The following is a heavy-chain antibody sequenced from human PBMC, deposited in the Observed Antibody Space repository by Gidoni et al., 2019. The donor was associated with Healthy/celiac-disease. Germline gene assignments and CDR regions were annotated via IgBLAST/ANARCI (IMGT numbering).Heavy chain of an antibody. CDR2: ISYDGSNK. CDR3: AKEGQQLVLSYFQH. J-gene: IGHJ1*01. CDR1: RFTSRSDG. Sequence: QVHLVEPGGGVVQPGRSLRLSFQAARFTSRSDGMHWVRQAPGKGLEWVAVISYDGSNKYYADSVKGRFTISRDNSKNTLYLQMNSLRAEDTAVYYCAKEGQQLVLSYFQHWGQGTLVTVSA. V-gene: IGHV3-30*18. D-gene: IGHD6-13*01.